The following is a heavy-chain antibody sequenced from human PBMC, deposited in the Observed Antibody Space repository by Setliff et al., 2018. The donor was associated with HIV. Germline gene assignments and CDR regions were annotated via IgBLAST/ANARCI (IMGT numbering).Heavy chain of an antibody. D-gene: IGHD4-4*01. J-gene: IGHJ6*03. CDR1: GFTFSDYY. CDR3: ARGGGGGPLQDYYYYMDV. Sequence: GGSLRLSCAASGFTFSDYYMSWIRQAPGKGLEWISYISGSGNSIKYADSVKGRFTISRDNAKNSLYLQMNSLRAEETAVYYCARGGGGGPLQDYYYYMDVWGKGTTVTVSS. V-gene: IGHV3-11*04. CDR2: ISGSGNSI.